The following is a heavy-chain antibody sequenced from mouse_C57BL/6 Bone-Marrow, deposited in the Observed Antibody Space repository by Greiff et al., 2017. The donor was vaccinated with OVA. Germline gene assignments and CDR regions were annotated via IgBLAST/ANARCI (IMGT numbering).Heavy chain of an antibody. Sequence: QVQLKQPGAELVKPGASVKLSCKASGYTFTSYWMQWVKQRPGQGLEWIGEIDPSDSYTNYNQKFKGKATLTVDTSSSTAYMQLSSLTSEDSAVYYCARGQATNFDYWGQGTTLTVSS. V-gene: IGHV1-50*01. CDR1: GYTFTSYW. D-gene: IGHD3-2*02. J-gene: IGHJ2*01. CDR2: IDPSDSYT. CDR3: ARGQATNFDY.